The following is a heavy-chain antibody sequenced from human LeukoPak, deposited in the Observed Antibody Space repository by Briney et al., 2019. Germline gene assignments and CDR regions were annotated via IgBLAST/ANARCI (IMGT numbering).Heavy chain of an antibody. CDR1: GGSISSYY. CDR3: ARAFSSSWWEYYFDY. CDR2: IYSSGST. J-gene: IGHJ4*02. Sequence: SETLSLTCTVSGGSISSYYGSWIRQPAGKGLEWIGRIYSSGSTNYNPSLKSRVTMSVDTSKNQFSLKLSSVTAADTAVYYCARAFSSSWWEYYFDYWGQGTLVTVSS. V-gene: IGHV4-4*07. D-gene: IGHD6-13*01.